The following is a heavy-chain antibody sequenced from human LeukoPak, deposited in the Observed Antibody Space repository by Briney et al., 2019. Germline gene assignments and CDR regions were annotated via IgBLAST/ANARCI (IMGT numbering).Heavy chain of an antibody. Sequence: ASVKVSCKASGYTFTGYYMHWVRQAPGQGLEWMGWINPNSGGTKYAQKFQGRVTMTRDTSISTAYMELSRLRSDDTAVYYCASGPDSRGYYADYYFDYWGQGTLVTVSS. CDR1: GYTFTGYY. CDR3: ASGPDSRGYYADYYFDY. CDR2: INPNSGGT. V-gene: IGHV1-2*02. J-gene: IGHJ4*02. D-gene: IGHD3-22*01.